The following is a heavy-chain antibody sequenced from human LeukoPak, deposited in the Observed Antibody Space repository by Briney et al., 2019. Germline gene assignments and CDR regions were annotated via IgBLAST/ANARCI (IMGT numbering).Heavy chain of an antibody. CDR1: GFTFSDYY. Sequence: GGSLRLSCAASGFTFSDYYMTWIRQAPGKGLEWVSFISSSGDSLYYADSVRGRFTISRDNAKNSLYLQMNSLRAEDTAVYYCARDGGWELPYFDYWGQGTLVTVSS. V-gene: IGHV3-11*01. J-gene: IGHJ4*02. D-gene: IGHD1-26*01. CDR2: ISSSGDSL. CDR3: ARDGGWELPYFDY.